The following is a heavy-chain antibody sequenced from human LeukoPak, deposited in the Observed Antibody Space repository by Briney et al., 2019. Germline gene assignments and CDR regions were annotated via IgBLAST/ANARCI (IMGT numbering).Heavy chain of an antibody. CDR3: ARLPVTAIQEVYYFDY. V-gene: IGHV3-30-3*01. Sequence: GRSLRLSCAASGFTFSSYAMHWVRQAPGKGLEWVAVISYDGSNKYYADSVKGRFTVSRDNSKNTLYLQMNSLRAEDTAVYYCARLPVTAIQEVYYFDYWGQGTLVTVSS. J-gene: IGHJ4*02. CDR1: GFTFSSYA. CDR2: ISYDGSNK. D-gene: IGHD2-21*02.